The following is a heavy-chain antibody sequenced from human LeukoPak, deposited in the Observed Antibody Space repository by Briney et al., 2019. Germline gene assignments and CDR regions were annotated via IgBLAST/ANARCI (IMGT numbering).Heavy chain of an antibody. CDR3: AKGHDLGFLTFDI. V-gene: IGHV3-23*01. CDR1: RFTISNYG. J-gene: IGHJ3*02. CDR2: ISGSGGST. Sequence: PGRSLRLSCAASRFTISNYGMYWVRQAPGKGLEWVSAISGSGGSTYYADSVKGRFTISRDNSKNTLYLQMNSLRAEDTAVYYCAKGHDLGFLTFDIWGQGTMVTVSS. D-gene: IGHD3-3*01.